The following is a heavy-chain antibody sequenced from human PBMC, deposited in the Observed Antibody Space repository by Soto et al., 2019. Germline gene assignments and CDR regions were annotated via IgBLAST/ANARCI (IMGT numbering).Heavy chain of an antibody. Sequence: GSLRLSCAASGFPFSSFHLSWVRQAPGKGLEWVSAISGNGDDTDYADSVKGRFTISRDNSKSTLFLRMNSLRAEDTAVYYCAGPGYSSQDYWGQGTLVTVSS. D-gene: IGHD5-18*01. J-gene: IGHJ4*02. CDR3: AGPGYSSQDY. V-gene: IGHV3-23*01. CDR2: ISGNGDDT. CDR1: GFPFSSFH.